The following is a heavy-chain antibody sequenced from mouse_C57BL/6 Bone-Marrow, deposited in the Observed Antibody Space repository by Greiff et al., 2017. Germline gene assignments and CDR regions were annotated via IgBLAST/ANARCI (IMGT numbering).Heavy chain of an antibody. Sequence: QVTLKVSGPGILLPSQTLSLTCSFSGFSLSTFGMGVGWIRQPSGKGLEWLAHIWWDDDKYYNPALRSRPTISKDTSKKQICLTVADVDAADTATYYRALRSEAWFAYWGQGTLVTVSA. CDR3: ALRSEAWFAY. CDR1: GFSLSTFGMG. J-gene: IGHJ3*01. D-gene: IGHD1-3*01. V-gene: IGHV8-8*01. CDR2: IWWDDDK.